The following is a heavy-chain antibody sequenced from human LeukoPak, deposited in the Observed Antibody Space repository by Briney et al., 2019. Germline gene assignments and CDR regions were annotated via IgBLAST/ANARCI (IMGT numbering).Heavy chain of an antibody. D-gene: IGHD6-19*01. CDR3: ARLSSGSVFDY. J-gene: IGHJ4*02. Sequence: PSETLSLTCTVSGGSISSYYWSWIRQPPEKGLEWIGYIYYSGSTNYNPSLKSRVTISVDTSKNQFSLKLSSVTAADTAVYYCARLSSGSVFDYWGQGTLVTVSS. CDR2: IYYSGST. V-gene: IGHV4-59*01. CDR1: GGSISSYY.